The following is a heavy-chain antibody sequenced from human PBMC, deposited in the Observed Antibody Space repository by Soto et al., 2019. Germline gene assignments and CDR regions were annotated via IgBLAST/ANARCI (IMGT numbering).Heavy chain of an antibody. J-gene: IGHJ4*02. CDR1: GGSISSYY. Sequence: QVQLQESGPGLVKPSEALSLTCAASGGSISSYYWSWFRRPPGKGLEWIGYIYYAGSTSYNPSLNRRVSISLETSKKQFSLRLTSVTAADTAVYFCARLGDYYHAFDYWGRGTLVSVSS. CDR2: IYYAGST. V-gene: IGHV4-59*08. CDR3: ARLGDYYHAFDY. D-gene: IGHD3-22*01.